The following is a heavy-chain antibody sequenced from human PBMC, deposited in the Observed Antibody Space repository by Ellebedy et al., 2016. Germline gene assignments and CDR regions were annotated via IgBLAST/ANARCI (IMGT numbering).Heavy chain of an antibody. Sequence: GSLRLXCTVSGGSVSSGSYYWGWIRQPPGKGLEWIGTISYSGGTYYNPSLKSRVTISVDTSKNHFSLRLSSVTAADTAVYYCARHRGSYYVDGFDVWGQGTVVTVSS. CDR1: GGSVSSGSYY. CDR2: ISYSGGT. V-gene: IGHV4-39*01. J-gene: IGHJ3*01. CDR3: ARHRGSYYVDGFDV. D-gene: IGHD1-26*01.